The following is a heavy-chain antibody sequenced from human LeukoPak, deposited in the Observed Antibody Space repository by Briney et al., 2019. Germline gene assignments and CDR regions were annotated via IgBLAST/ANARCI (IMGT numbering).Heavy chain of an antibody. CDR3: ARATVAVAGDYWYFDL. D-gene: IGHD6-19*01. CDR2: ISSSSSYI. J-gene: IGHJ2*01. CDR1: GFTFSTYS. Sequence: GGSLRLSCAASGFTFSTYSMNWARQAPGKGLEWVSSISSSSSYIYYADSMKGRFTISRDNAQNSLYLQMNSLRAEDTAVYYCARATVAVAGDYWYFDLWGRGTLVTVSS. V-gene: IGHV3-21*01.